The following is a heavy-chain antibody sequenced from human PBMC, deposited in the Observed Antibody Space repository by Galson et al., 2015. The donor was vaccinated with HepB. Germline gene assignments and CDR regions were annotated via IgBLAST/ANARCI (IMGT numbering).Heavy chain of an antibody. CDR2: IIPIFGTA. CDR1: GGTFSSYA. CDR3: ARDVVNWFDP. Sequence: SVKVSCKASGGTFSSYAISWVRQAPGRGLEWMGGIIPIFGTANYAQKFQGRVTITADESTSTAYMELSSLRSEDTAVYYCARDVVNWFDPWGQGTLVTVSS. D-gene: IGHD2-21*01. J-gene: IGHJ5*02. V-gene: IGHV1-69*13.